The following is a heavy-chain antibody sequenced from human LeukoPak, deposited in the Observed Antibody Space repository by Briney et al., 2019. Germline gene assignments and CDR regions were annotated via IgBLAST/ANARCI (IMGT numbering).Heavy chain of an antibody. V-gene: IGHV4-59*01. J-gene: IGHJ4*02. CDR1: GGSISCYY. CDR2: IYYSGSA. D-gene: IGHD4-23*01. CDR3: ARDAYGGNPPYFDC. Sequence: SETLSLTCTVSGGSISCYYWSWIRQPPGKGLEWIGYIYYSGSANYNPSLKSRVTISVDTSKNQFSLKLSSVTAADTAVYYCARDAYGGNPPYFDCWGQGTLVTVSS.